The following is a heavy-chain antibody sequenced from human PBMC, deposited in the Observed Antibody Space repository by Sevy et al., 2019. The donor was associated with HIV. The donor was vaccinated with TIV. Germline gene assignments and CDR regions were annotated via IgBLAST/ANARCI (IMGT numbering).Heavy chain of an antibody. V-gene: IGHV3-21*06. J-gene: IGHJ6*02. CDR3: AREGGYCSGGSCYSDYYYGMDV. D-gene: IGHD2-15*01. CDR1: GFTFSSYT. Sequence: GGSLRLSCAASGFTFSSYTMNWVRQAPGKGLEWVSSISSSSSYIYYADSVKGRFTISRDNAKYSLYLHRNSLRAEDTAVYYCAREGGYCSGGSCYSDYYYGMDVWGQGTTVTVSS. CDR2: ISSSSSYI.